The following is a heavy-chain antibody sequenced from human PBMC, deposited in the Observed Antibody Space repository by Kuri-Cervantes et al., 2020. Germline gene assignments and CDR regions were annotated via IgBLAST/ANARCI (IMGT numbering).Heavy chain of an antibody. CDR3: ARERQRIAVNWFDP. J-gene: IGHJ5*02. CDR2: INSDGSST. CDR1: GFTFSSYW. V-gene: IGHV3-74*01. Sequence: LSLTCAASGFTFSSYWMHWVRQAPGKGLVWVSRINSDGSSTSYADSVKGRFTISRDNAKNTLYLQMNSLRAEDTAVYYCARERQRIAVNWFDPWGQGTLVTVSS. D-gene: IGHD6-19*01.